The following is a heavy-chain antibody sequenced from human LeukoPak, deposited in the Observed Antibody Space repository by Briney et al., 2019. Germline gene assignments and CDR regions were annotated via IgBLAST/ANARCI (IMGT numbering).Heavy chain of an antibody. CDR2: IKYDGSEI. V-gene: IGHV3-7*02. CDR1: GFSFSSYW. CDR3: ASAMQIRGVSY. Sequence: GGSLRLSCAASGFSFSSYWMSWVRQAPGKGLEWVANIKYDGSEIYSVDSVKGRFTTSRDNAKNSLYLQMNSLRAEDTAVYYCASAMQIRGVSYWGQGTLVTVSS. J-gene: IGHJ4*02. D-gene: IGHD3-10*01.